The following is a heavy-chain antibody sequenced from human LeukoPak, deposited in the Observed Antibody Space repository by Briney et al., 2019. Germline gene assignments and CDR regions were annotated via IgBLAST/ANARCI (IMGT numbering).Heavy chain of an antibody. D-gene: IGHD2-2*01. Sequence: GASVKVSCKVSGYILTELSMHWVRQAPGKGLEWMGGSDPEDGETIYAQKFQGRVTMTEDTSTDTAYMELSSLRSEDTGVYYCATVSSTSPPPYGMDVWGQGTTVTVSS. CDR1: GYILTELS. CDR3: ATVSSTSPPPYGMDV. J-gene: IGHJ6*02. CDR2: SDPEDGET. V-gene: IGHV1-24*01.